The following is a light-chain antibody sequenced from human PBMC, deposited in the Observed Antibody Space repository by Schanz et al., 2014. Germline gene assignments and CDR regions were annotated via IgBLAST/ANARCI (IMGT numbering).Light chain of an antibody. J-gene: IGKJ5*01. CDR3: QQYGSSLPIT. Sequence: EIVLTQSPATLSLSPGERATLSCRASQSVGSNLAWYQQIPGQAPRLLIYGASTRATGIPDRFSGSGSGTDFTLTISRLEPEDFAVYYCQQYGSSLPITFGQGTRLEIK. CDR1: QSVGSN. V-gene: IGKV3-20*01. CDR2: GAS.